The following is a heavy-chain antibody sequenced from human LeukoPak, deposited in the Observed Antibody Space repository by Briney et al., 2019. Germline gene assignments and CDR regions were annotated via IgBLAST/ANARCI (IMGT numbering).Heavy chain of an antibody. CDR1: GGTFSSYA. J-gene: IGHJ5*02. V-gene: IGHV1-69*13. D-gene: IGHD3-16*01. CDR3: ASGMSWGRLDNWFDP. CDR2: IIPIFGTA. Sequence: SVKVSCKASGGTFSSYAISWVRQAPGQGLEWMGGIIPIFGTANYAQKFQGRVTITADESTSTAYMELSSLRSEDTAVYYCASGMSWGRLDNWFDPWGQGTLVTVSS.